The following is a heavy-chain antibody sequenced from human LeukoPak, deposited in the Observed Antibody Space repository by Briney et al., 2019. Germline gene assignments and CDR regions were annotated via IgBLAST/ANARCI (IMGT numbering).Heavy chain of an antibody. V-gene: IGHV3-74*01. D-gene: IGHD3-22*01. CDR1: GFTFSSYW. CDR2: INSNGSST. J-gene: IGHJ4*02. Sequence: GGSLSLSCAASGFTFSSYWMHWVRQGPGKGLVWVSRINSNGSSTNYADSVRGRFTISRDNAKNLVYLQMSSLRAEDTAIYYCARDETYDYESNGYLDFWGQGTVVTVSS. CDR3: ARDETYDYESNGYLDF.